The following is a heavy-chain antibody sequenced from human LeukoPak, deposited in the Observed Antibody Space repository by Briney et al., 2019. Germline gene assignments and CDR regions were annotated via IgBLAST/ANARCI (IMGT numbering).Heavy chain of an antibody. D-gene: IGHD3-10*01. V-gene: IGHV2-70*04. J-gene: IGHJ4*02. CDR3: ARTLPFYGSGSQPFDC. CDR1: GFSLSTSGMR. Sequence: SGPALVKPTQTLTLTRTFSGFSLSTSGMRVSWIRQPPGKALEWLARIDWDDDKFYSTSLKTRLTISKDTSKNQVVLTMTNMDPVDTATYYCARTLPFYGSGSQPFDCWGQGTLVTVSS. CDR2: IDWDDDK.